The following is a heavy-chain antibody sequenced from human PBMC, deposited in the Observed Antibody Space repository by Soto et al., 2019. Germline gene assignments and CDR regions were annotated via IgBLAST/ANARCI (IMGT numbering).Heavy chain of an antibody. V-gene: IGHV1-18*01. CDR3: ARVEVIVVVPAGVGGMDV. CDR2: ISAYNGNT. D-gene: IGHD2-2*01. Sequence: QVQLVQSGAEVKKPGASVKVSCKASGYTFTSYGISWVRQAPGQGLEWMGWISAYNGNTNYAQKLQGRVTMTTDTSTSTAYMELRSLRSDDTAVYYCARVEVIVVVPAGVGGMDVWGQGTTVTVSS. J-gene: IGHJ6*02. CDR1: GYTFTSYG.